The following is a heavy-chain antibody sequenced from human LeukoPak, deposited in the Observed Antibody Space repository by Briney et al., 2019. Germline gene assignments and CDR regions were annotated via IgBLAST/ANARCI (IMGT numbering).Heavy chain of an antibody. CDR3: ARVGSYCMDV. CDR2: IHDSGST. J-gene: IGHJ6*03. V-gene: IGHV4-59*01. CDR1: GGSISSYY. Sequence: SETLSLTCTVSGGSISSYYWSWIRQPPGKALEWIGYIHDSGSTNYNPSLKSRVTISIDTSKNQFSLKLSSWTAADTAVYYCARVGSYCMDVWGKGSTVTVSS. D-gene: IGHD1-26*01.